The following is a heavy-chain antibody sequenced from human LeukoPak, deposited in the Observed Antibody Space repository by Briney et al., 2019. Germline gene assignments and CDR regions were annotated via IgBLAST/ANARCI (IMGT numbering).Heavy chain of an antibody. Sequence: GRSLRLSCAASGFTFSIDRMTGGPQTPGKGLKWVANINKDGSEKYYVDSVKGRFTISRDNAKTSLYLQMNSLRAEDTAVYYCARDLSGITGYTYGRGIDYWGQGTLVTVSS. CDR1: GFTFSIDR. CDR3: ARDLSGITGYTYGRGIDY. CDR2: INKDGSEK. J-gene: IGHJ4*02. V-gene: IGHV3-7*01. D-gene: IGHD5-18*01.